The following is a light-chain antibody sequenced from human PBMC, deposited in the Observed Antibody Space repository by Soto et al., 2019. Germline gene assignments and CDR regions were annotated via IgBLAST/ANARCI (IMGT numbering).Light chain of an antibody. V-gene: IGKV1-6*02. CDR3: LQERGYPLT. CDR2: AAS. CDR1: QDISNE. J-gene: IGKJ1*01. Sequence: IQMTQSPSSLSASVGDTVTITCRASQDISNELGRYQQKPGTATKFLIYAASSLHSGVQSRVSGSGSGTDFTLTISGRQPEYFATYYCLQERGYPLTFGQGTKVEIK.